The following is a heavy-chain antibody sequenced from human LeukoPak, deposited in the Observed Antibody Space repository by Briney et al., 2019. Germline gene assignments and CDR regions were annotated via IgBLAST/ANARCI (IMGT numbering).Heavy chain of an antibody. CDR2: ISSSGSTI. V-gene: IGHV3-11*04. J-gene: IGHJ3*02. Sequence: GGSLRLSCAASGFTFSDYYMSWIRQAPGKGLEWVSYISSSGSTIYYADSVKGRFTISRDNAKNSLYLQMNSLRAEDTAVYYCASTKMESAFDIWAQGTMVTVSS. CDR1: GFTFSDYY. D-gene: IGHD5-24*01. CDR3: ASTKMESAFDI.